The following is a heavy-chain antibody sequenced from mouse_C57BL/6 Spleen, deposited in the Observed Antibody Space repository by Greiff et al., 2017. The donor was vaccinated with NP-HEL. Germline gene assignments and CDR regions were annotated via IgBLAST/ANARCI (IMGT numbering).Heavy chain of an antibody. Sequence: VQLKESGPGMVKPSQSLSLTCTVTGYSITSCYDWHWIRHFPGNKLEWMGYISYSGSTNYNPSLKSRISITHDTSKNHFFLKLNSVTTEDTATYYCARDGLLRYYFGYWGQGTTLTVSS. CDR3: ARDGLLRYYFGY. D-gene: IGHD1-1*01. CDR2: ISYSGST. J-gene: IGHJ2*01. V-gene: IGHV3-1*01. CDR1: GYSITSCYD.